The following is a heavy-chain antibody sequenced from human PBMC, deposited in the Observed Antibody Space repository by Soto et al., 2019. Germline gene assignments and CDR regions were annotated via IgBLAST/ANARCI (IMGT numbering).Heavy chain of an antibody. J-gene: IGHJ5*01. D-gene: IGHD6-13*01. Sequence: GGSLRLSCAASGFIFSAYWMSWVRQAPGKGLEWVANIKPDGSEKYYVDSVKGRFTISRDNGQDSLSLEMNSLRVEDTAVHYCARGSAAPDSWGQGALVTVSS. CDR3: ARGSAAPDS. CDR1: GFIFSAYW. CDR2: IKPDGSEK. V-gene: IGHV3-7*04.